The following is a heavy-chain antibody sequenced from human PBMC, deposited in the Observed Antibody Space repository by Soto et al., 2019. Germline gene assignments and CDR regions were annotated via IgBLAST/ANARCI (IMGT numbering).Heavy chain of an antibody. CDR3: ARGRKEDWWDDAFDI. CDR1: GFTFSSYA. J-gene: IGHJ3*02. CDR2: ISYDGSNK. Sequence: QVQLVESGGGVVQPGRSLRLSCAASGFTFSSYAMHWVRQAPGKGLEWVAVISYDGSNKYYADSVKGRFTISRDNSKNTLYLQMNSLRAEDTAVYYCARGRKEDWWDDAFDIWGQGTMVTVSS. V-gene: IGHV3-30-3*01. D-gene: IGHD1-26*01.